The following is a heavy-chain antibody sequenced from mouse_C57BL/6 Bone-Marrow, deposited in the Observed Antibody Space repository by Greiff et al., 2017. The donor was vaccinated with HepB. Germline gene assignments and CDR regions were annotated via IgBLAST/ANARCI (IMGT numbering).Heavy chain of an antibody. J-gene: IGHJ2*01. V-gene: IGHV1-82*01. CDR2: IYPGDGDT. Sequence: VQGVESGPELVKPGASVKISCKASGYAFSSSWMNWVKQRPGKGLEWIGRIYPGDGDTNYNGKFKGKATLTADKSSSTAYMQLSSLTSEDSAVYFCARWGPYYYGSSYFDYWGQGTTLTVSS. CDR1: GYAFSSSW. D-gene: IGHD1-1*01. CDR3: ARWGPYYYGSSYFDY.